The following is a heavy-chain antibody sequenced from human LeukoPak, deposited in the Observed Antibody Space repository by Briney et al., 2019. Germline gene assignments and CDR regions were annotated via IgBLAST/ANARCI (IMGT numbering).Heavy chain of an antibody. CDR1: GGSFSGYY. Sequence: SETLSLTCAVYGGSFSGYYWSWIRQPPGKGLEWIGEINHSGSTDYNPSLKSRVTISVDTSKNQFSLKLSSVTAADTAVYYCASLVIGSGYYYYYGMDVWGQGTTVTVSS. J-gene: IGHJ6*02. D-gene: IGHD3-16*02. CDR2: INHSGST. CDR3: ASLVIGSGYYYYYGMDV. V-gene: IGHV4-34*01.